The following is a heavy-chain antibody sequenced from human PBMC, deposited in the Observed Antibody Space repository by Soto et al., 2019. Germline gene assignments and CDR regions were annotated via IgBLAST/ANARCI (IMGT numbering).Heavy chain of an antibody. CDR3: ARHYSSGSRNWFDP. CDR1: GGSISSSIYY. CDR2: IYYGGST. D-gene: IGHD6-19*01. V-gene: IGHV4-39*01. J-gene: IGHJ5*02. Sequence: PSETLSLTCSVPGGSISSSIYYWGWIRQPPGKGLEWIGTIYYGGSTYYNPSLKSRVTISVDTSKNQFSLKLTSVTAADTAVYYCARHYSSGSRNWFDPWGQGTLVTSPQ.